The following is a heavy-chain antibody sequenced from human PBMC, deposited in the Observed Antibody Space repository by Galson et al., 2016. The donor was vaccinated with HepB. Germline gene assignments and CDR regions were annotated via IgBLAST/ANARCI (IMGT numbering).Heavy chain of an antibody. V-gene: IGHV3-30*18. CDR2: ISYDGSDK. J-gene: IGHJ6*02. CDR1: GFTFSSYG. CDR3: AKDRRYYDSSGYFWEGYYYDGMDV. Sequence: SLRLSCAASGFTFSSYGMHWVRQAPGKGLEWVAVISYDGSDKYYADSVKGRFTISRDNFKNTLNLQMNSLRAEDTAVYYCAKDRRYYDSSGYFWEGYYYDGMDVWGQGTTVTVSS. D-gene: IGHD3-22*01.